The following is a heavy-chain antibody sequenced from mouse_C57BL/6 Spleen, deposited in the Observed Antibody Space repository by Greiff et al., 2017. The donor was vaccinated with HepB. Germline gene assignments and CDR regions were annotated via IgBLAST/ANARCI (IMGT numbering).Heavy chain of an antibody. Sequence: VQLQQPGAELVKPGASVKLSCKASGYTFTSYWMQWVKQRPGQGLEWIGEIDPSDSYTNYNQKFKGKATLTVDTSSSTAYMQLSSLTSEDSAVYYCAGPAMDYWGQGTSVTVSS. V-gene: IGHV1-50*01. CDR2: IDPSDSYT. CDR3: AGPAMDY. J-gene: IGHJ4*01. CDR1: GYTFTSYW.